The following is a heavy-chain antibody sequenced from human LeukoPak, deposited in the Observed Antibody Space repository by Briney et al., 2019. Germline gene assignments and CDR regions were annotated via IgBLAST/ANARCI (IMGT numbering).Heavy chain of an antibody. CDR2: VNPRGGIT. Sequence: RASVKISCKRFVYTFTSFYMHWVRQAPLQGVECMGVVNPRGGITHYAHRFQGAVTLTRGTSPSTVYTWLRSLRSEDTAVYYCAREFQVSARHDAFEIWGQGTMVTVSS. J-gene: IGHJ3*02. CDR1: VYTFTSFY. D-gene: IGHD1-14*01. V-gene: IGHV1-46*01. CDR3: AREFQVSARHDAFEI.